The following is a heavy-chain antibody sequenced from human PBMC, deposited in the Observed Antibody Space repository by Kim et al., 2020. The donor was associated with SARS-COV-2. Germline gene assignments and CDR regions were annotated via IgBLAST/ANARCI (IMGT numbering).Heavy chain of an antibody. V-gene: IGHV4-59*01. D-gene: IGHD6-25*01. J-gene: IGHJ4*02. CDR2: VSHSGST. Sequence: SETLSLTCSVSGDSMSGYYWSWIRQPPGKGLEWIGYVSHSGSTKYSSSLKSRVTISVDTSKNQFSLKLSSVTAADTDVFYCARVDSSGYGLDYWGRGSLVTVSS. CDR1: GDSMSGYY. CDR3: ARVDSSGYGLDY.